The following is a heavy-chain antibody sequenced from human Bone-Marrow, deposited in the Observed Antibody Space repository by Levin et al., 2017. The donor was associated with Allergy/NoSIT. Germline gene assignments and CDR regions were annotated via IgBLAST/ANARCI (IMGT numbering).Heavy chain of an antibody. J-gene: IGHJ4*02. CDR1: GFSLPTTGMR. V-gene: IGHV2-70*04. Sequence: SGPTLVKPTQTLTLTCTFSGFSLPTTGMRVSWIRQPPGKALEWLALIDWDADKFYSTSLKTSLTISYDTSKNQVVRTMTNMDPVDRATYYCARISSRDSSSKSCHLDYWGQGTLVAVSS. D-gene: IGHD2-2*01. CDR3: ARISSRDSSSKSCHLDY. CDR2: IDWDADK.